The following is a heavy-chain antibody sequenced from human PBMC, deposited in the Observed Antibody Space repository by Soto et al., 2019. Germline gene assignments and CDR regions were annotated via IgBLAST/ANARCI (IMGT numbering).Heavy chain of an antibody. V-gene: IGHV4-34*01. D-gene: IGHD5-18*01. CDR1: GGSFSDYY. CDR3: ARGADTALVRGYNWFDP. J-gene: IGHJ5*02. CDR2: INHSGST. Sequence: SETLSLTCAIYGGSFSDYYWSWIRQPPGEGLEWIGEINHSGSTNYNPSPKSRVTMSVDTSKNQFSLRLNSVTAADTAVYYCARGADTALVRGYNWFDPWGQGTLVTVSS.